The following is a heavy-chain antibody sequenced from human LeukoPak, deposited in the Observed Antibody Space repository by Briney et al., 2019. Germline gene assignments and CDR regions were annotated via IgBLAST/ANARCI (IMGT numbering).Heavy chain of an antibody. D-gene: IGHD1-14*01. CDR2: INGSGGST. CDR1: GFTFSSYA. J-gene: IGHJ3*02. Sequence: PGGSLRLSCAASGFTFSSYAMSWVRQAPGKGLEWVSAINGSGGSTYYADSVKGRFTISRDNSKNTLYLQMNSLRAEDTAVYYCAKRKHSFSYAFDIWGQGTTVTVSS. CDR3: AKRKHSFSYAFDI. V-gene: IGHV3-23*01.